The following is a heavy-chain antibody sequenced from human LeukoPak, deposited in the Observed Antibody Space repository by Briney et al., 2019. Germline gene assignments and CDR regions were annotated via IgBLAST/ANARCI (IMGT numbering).Heavy chain of an antibody. D-gene: IGHD1-26*01. V-gene: IGHV3-30*02. Sequence: QPGGSLRLSCAASGFTFSYYGMHWVRQAPGKGLEWVAFIRYDESKKFYGDSVKGRFTFSRDNSKNTLYLQMNSLRTEDTAVYYCAKSHLPNAYSGTYYCDYWGQGTLVTVSS. CDR1: GFTFSYYG. CDR2: IRYDESKK. J-gene: IGHJ4*02. CDR3: AKSHLPNAYSGTYYCDY.